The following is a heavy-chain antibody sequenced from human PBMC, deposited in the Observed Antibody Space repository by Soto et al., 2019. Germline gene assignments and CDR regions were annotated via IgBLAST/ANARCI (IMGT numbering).Heavy chain of an antibody. CDR2: IYDTVTT. D-gene: IGHD3-16*01. CDR3: ARAVPFCLGP. Sequence: QVQLQESGPGLVKPSGTLSLTCAISGGSISSNEWWSWVRQPPGKGLEWIGEIYDTVTTNYNPSLKRRATISIDKSKTQFSLQLPPLTAADTAVYYCARAVPFCLGPWGQGTLVTVSS. J-gene: IGHJ5*02. V-gene: IGHV4-4*02. CDR1: GGSISSNEW.